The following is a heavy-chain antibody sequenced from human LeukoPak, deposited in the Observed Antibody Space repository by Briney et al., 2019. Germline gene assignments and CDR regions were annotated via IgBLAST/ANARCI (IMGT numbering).Heavy chain of an antibody. CDR2: IYYSGST. CDR1: GFTFSRNN. J-gene: IGHJ5*02. Sequence: SGGSLRLSCAASGFTFSRNNMNWVRQPPGKGLEWIGSIYYSGSTYYNPSLKSRVTISVDTSKNQFSLKLSSVTAADTAVYYCARHALIPPTFGFGYGFWFDPWGQGTLVTVSS. V-gene: IGHV4-39*01. D-gene: IGHD5-18*01. CDR3: ARHALIPPTFGFGYGFWFDP.